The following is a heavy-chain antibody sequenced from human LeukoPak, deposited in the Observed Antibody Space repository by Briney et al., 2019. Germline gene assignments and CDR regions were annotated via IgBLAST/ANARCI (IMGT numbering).Heavy chain of an antibody. CDR3: ARGSGYYDSSGSSYDY. CDR1: GYTFTGYY. D-gene: IGHD3-22*01. J-gene: IGHJ4*02. Sequence: GASVKVSCKASGYTFTGYYMHWVRQAPGQGLEWMGWINPNSGGTNYAQKFQGRATMTRDTSISTAYMELSRLRSDDTAVYYCARGSGYYDSSGSSYDYWGQGTLVTVSS. CDR2: INPNSGGT. V-gene: IGHV1-2*02.